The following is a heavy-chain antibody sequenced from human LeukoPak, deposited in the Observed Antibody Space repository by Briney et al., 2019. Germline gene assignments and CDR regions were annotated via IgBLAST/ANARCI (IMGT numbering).Heavy chain of an antibody. CDR2: IYYSGST. CDR3: ARTPPYCSGGSCYPVIYYYGMDV. V-gene: IGHV4-59*01. Sequence: WETLSLTCTASGGSISSYYWSWVRQPPGKGLEGVGYIYYSGSTNYNQSLKRRVTISVDTSKNQFSLKLSTVTAADTAVYYCARTPPYCSGGSCYPVIYYYGMDVWGKGTTVTVSS. D-gene: IGHD2-15*01. J-gene: IGHJ6*04. CDR1: GGSISSYY.